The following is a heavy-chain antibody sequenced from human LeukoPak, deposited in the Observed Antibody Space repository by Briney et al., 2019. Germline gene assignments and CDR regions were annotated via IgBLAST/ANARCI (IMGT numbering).Heavy chain of an antibody. V-gene: IGHV4-4*02. CDR3: ARVVDIVEVVAATPISYWYFDL. J-gene: IGHJ2*01. D-gene: IGHD2-15*01. Sequence: SETLSLTCAVSGGSISSSNWRRCVRQPPGEGVELIGEIYHGGSTNYTPSLKSRVTISVDKSKNQFSLKLSSVTAADTAVYYCARVVDIVEVVAATPISYWYFDLWGRGTLVTVSS. CDR1: GGSISSSNW. CDR2: IYHGGST.